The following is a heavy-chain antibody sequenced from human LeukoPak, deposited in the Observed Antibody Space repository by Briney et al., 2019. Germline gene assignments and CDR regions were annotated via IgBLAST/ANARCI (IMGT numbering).Heavy chain of an antibody. V-gene: IGHV3-21*01. J-gene: IGHJ3*02. D-gene: IGHD3-9*01. CDR3: ARVGGSTFDWLSNDAFDI. CDR2: ISSSSSYI. CDR1: GFTFSSYS. Sequence: GGSLRLSCATSGFTFSSYSMNWVRQAPGKGLEWVSSISSSSSYIYYADSVKGRFTISRDNAKNSLYLQMNSLRAEDTAVYYCARVGGSTFDWLSNDAFDIWGQGTMVTVSS.